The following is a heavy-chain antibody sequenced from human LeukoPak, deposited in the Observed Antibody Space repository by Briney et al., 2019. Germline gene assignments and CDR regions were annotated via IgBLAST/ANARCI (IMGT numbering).Heavy chain of an antibody. CDR2: IYPGESDT. V-gene: IGHV5-51*01. CDR1: GSIFTSYW. J-gene: IGHJ4*02. CDR3: ARHPLGWEASYYFDY. D-gene: IGHD1-26*01. Sequence: GESLQISCKGSGSIFTSYWIGWVRRLPGKGLEWMGIIYPGESDTRYSPSFQGQVTISADKSISTAYLQWSSLKASDTAMYYCARHPLGWEASYYFDYWGQGTLVTVSS.